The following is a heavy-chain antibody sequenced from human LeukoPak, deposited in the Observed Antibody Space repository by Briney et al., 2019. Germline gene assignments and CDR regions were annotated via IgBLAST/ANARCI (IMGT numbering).Heavy chain of an antibody. Sequence: AVSLTLSCAASRFTFSSYARSWDRQAPGNGLEWGSAISGSGGSIYYADSGEGRFTISTATSKNTTELQRNSLKAEDTAAYYWARCLMVAGNDWFDPWGQGTLASVSS. CDR3: ARCLMVAGNDWFDP. CDR1: RFTFSSYA. V-gene: IGHV3-23*01. CDR2: ISGSGGSI. D-gene: IGHD6-19*01. J-gene: IGHJ5*02.